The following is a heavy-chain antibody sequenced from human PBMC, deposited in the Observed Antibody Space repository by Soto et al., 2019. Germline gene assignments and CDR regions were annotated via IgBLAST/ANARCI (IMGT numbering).Heavy chain of an antibody. J-gene: IGHJ4*02. CDR2: ISGRGDST. D-gene: IGHD3-16*02. V-gene: IGHV3-23*01. CDR1: GFTFSSYA. Sequence: PGGSLRLSCAASGFTFSSYAMSWVRQAPGKGLEWVSTISGRGDSTYSADSVKGRFTISRDNSKNTLYLQMNSLSAEDTARYYCAKPRWGSYRRDFEDWGQGTLVTVSS. CDR3: AKPRWGSYRRDFED.